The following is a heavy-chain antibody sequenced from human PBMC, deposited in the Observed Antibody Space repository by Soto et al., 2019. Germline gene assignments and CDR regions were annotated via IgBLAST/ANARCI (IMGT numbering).Heavy chain of an antibody. J-gene: IGHJ3*01. Sequence: ASVKVSCKVSGYVLAELSMHWGRQAPGKGLEWMGGFDPQHGETIYAQKFQGRVTMTEDTSTDTAYMELSSLRSDDTAVYYCATDPLRYFDWSSWGQGTMVTVSS. CDR1: GYVLAELS. V-gene: IGHV1-24*01. D-gene: IGHD3-9*01. CDR3: ATDPLRYFDWSS. CDR2: FDPQHGET.